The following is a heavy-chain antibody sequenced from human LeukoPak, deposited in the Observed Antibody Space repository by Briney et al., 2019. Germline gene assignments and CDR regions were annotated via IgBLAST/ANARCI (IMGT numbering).Heavy chain of an antibody. V-gene: IGHV4-4*07. Sequence: SETLSLTCTVSGGSISGYYWSWIRQPAGKGLEWIGRIYTSGSTNQNPSLKGRVTISVDTSKNQFSLKLSSVTAADTAVYYCARDRISGSQPWLYYYYGMDVWGQGTTVTVPS. CDR2: IYTSGST. J-gene: IGHJ6*02. CDR1: GGSISGYY. CDR3: ARDRISGSQPWLYYYYGMDV. D-gene: IGHD1-26*01.